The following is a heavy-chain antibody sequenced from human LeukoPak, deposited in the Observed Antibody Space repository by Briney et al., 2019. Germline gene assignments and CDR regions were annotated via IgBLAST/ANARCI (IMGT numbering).Heavy chain of an antibody. D-gene: IGHD3-10*01. J-gene: IGHJ4*02. Sequence: PGGSLRLSCVASGFTVSSNYMSWVRQAPGKGLEWVSVVYSGGSKFYADSVKGRFSISRDDSENTLYLQMNSLRAEDTAVYYCARDSYGSGIGASMDYWGQGTLVTVSS. CDR1: GFTVSSNY. CDR3: ARDSYGSGIGASMDY. V-gene: IGHV3-66*01. CDR2: VYSGGSK.